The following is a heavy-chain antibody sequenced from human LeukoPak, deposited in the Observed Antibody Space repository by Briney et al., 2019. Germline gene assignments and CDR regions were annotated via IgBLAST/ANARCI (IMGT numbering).Heavy chain of an antibody. J-gene: IGHJ5*02. Sequence: ASVKVSCKASGYTFTSYGISWVRQAPGQGLEWMGWISAYNGNTNYAQKLQGRVTMTTDTSTSTAYMELRSLRSDDTAVYYCAKDGRSNTQGTGWFDPWGQGTLVTVSS. D-gene: IGHD4-11*01. CDR3: AKDGRSNTQGTGWFDP. V-gene: IGHV1-18*01. CDR2: ISAYNGNT. CDR1: GYTFTSYG.